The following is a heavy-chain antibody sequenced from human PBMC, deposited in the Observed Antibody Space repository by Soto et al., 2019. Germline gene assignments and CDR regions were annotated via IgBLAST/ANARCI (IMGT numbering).Heavy chain of an antibody. Sequence: EVQLLESGGGLVQPGGSLRLSCAASGFTFSSYAXXXXXXXXXXXXELVAAISGSGGTTYYADSVKGRLTFSRDNXXXXXXXXXXXXXXXXXXXXXXXXXXXXXXXXFDIWGQGTMVTVSS. CDR1: GFTFSSYA. J-gene: IGHJ3*02. CDR2: ISGSGGTT. CDR3: XXXXXXXXXXFDI. V-gene: IGHV3-23*01.